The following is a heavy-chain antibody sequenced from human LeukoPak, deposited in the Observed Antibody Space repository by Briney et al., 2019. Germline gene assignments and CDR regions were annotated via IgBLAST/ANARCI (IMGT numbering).Heavy chain of an antibody. CDR2: ISYDGSNK. J-gene: IGHJ6*02. V-gene: IGHV3-30*18. D-gene: IGHD2-2*01. CDR3: AKDRDIVVVPAAYGSGMDV. CDR1: GFTFSSYG. Sequence: GGSLRLSCAAPGFTFSSYGMHWVRQAPGKGLEWVAVISYDGSNKYYADSVKGRFTIARDNSKNTLYLQMNSLRAEDTAVYYCAKDRDIVVVPAAYGSGMDVWGQGTTVTVSS.